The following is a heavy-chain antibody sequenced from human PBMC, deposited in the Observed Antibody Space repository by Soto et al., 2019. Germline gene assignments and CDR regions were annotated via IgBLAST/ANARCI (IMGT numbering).Heavy chain of an antibody. Sequence: QVQLVESGGGVVQPGRSLRISCAASGFTFSSYAMHWVRQAPGKGLEWVAVISYDGSNKYYADSVKGRFTISRDNSNNTLYLQMNSLRAEDTAVYYCARALSFESDYGDYDVMGYYYGMDVWGQGTTVTVSS. CDR3: ARALSFESDYGDYDVMGYYYGMDV. CDR2: ISYDGSNK. D-gene: IGHD4-17*01. CDR1: GFTFSSYA. V-gene: IGHV3-30-3*01. J-gene: IGHJ6*02.